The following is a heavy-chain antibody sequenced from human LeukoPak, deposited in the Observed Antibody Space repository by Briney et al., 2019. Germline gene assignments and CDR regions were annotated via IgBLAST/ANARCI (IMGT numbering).Heavy chain of an antibody. Sequence: PGGSLRLSCVASGFTFSDQYMDWVRQAPGKGLEWLGRVRNKAHNYMTEYAASVKARFTISRDDSVNSLFLEIHTVTVEDTAVYYCVRGGGYFFDYWGRGTLVTVSS. D-gene: IGHD4-23*01. CDR3: VRGGGYFFDY. CDR1: GFTFSDQY. CDR2: VRNKAHNYMT. V-gene: IGHV3-72*01. J-gene: IGHJ4*02.